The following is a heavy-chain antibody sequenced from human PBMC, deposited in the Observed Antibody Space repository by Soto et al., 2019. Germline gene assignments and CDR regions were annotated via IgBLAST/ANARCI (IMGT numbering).Heavy chain of an antibody. V-gene: IGHV4-34*01. CDR3: ARAKRKGVVRGAFFDY. D-gene: IGHD3-10*01. J-gene: IGHJ4*02. Sequence: QVQLQQWGAGLLKPSETLFLTCAVYGGSFSGYYWSWIRQPPGKGLEWIGEINHSGSTNYNPSLKRRVTISVDTSKNEFSLKLSSVTAADTAVYYCARAKRKGVVRGAFFDYWGQGTLVTVPS. CDR2: INHSGST. CDR1: GGSFSGYY.